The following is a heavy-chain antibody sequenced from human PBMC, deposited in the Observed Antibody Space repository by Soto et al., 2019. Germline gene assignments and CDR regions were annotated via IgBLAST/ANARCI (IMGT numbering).Heavy chain of an antibody. CDR2: ISSSSSYI. J-gene: IGHJ4*02. D-gene: IGHD3-9*01. CDR1: GFTFTRYS. V-gene: IGHV3-21*01. Sequence: PGGSLRLSCAASGFTFTRYSMNWVRQAPGKGLEWVSSISSSSSYIYYADSVKGRFTISRDNAKNSLYLQMNSLRAEDTAVYYCARGYFDWNFDYWGQGTLVTVSS. CDR3: ARGYFDWNFDY.